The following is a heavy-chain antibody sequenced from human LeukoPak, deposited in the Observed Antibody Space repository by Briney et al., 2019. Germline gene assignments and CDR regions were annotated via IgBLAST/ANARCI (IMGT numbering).Heavy chain of an antibody. Sequence: SETLSLTCAVSGGSISSGGYSWSWIRQPPGKGLEWIVYIYHSGSTYYNPSLKSRVTISVDRSKNQFSLKLSSVTAADTAVYYCARGNYDILTGYYRTSIRFDPWGQGTLVTVSS. CDR3: ARGNYDILTGYYRTSIRFDP. CDR2: IYHSGST. J-gene: IGHJ5*02. D-gene: IGHD3-9*01. CDR1: GGSISSGGYS. V-gene: IGHV4-30-2*01.